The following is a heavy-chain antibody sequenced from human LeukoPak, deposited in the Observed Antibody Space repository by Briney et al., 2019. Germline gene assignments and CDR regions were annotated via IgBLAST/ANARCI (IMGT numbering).Heavy chain of an antibody. Sequence: PSETLSLTCTVSGGSISSYYLSWIRQPPGQGLEWSGDIYYSGSTNYNPSLKSRVTISVDTSKNQFSLKLSSVTAADTAVYYCARRLGTVVTPDAFDIWGQGTMVTVSS. CDR2: IYYSGST. V-gene: IGHV4-59*08. D-gene: IGHD4-23*01. CDR3: ARRLGTVVTPDAFDI. J-gene: IGHJ3*02. CDR1: GGSISSYY.